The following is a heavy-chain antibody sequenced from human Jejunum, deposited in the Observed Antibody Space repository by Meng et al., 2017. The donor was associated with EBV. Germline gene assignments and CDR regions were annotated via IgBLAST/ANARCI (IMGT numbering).Heavy chain of an antibody. V-gene: IGHV4-34*01. CDR1: GGSIGGYL. CDR2: INQVGST. CDR3: ARSGAIIGVQGAPDY. Sequence: QGQRQPGGAGLLKPSETLSRTGAVSGGSIGGYLWTWIRQAPGKGLEWIGEINQVGSTNYNPSLKSRVTISVDTSNIQFSLKVTSVTAADTAVYYCARSGAIIGVQGAPDYWGQGTLVTVSS. J-gene: IGHJ4*02. D-gene: IGHD3-3*01.